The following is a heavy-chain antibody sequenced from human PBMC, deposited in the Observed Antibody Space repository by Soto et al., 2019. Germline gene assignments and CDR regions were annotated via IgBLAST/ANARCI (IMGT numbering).Heavy chain of an antibody. V-gene: IGHV3-48*03. CDR2: ISSSGSTI. Sequence: GGSLRLSCAASGFTFSSYEMNWVRQAPGKGLEWVSYISSSGSTIYYADSVKGRFTISRDNAKNSLYLQMNSLRAEDTAVYYCARRFLELDYWGQGTLVTVSS. D-gene: IGHD3-3*01. J-gene: IGHJ4*02. CDR1: GFTFSSYE. CDR3: ARRFLELDY.